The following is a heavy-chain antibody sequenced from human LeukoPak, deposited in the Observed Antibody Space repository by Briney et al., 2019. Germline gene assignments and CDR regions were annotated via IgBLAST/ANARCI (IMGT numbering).Heavy chain of an antibody. D-gene: IGHD6-13*01. Sequence: GGSLRLSCAASGFTFSDYYMSWIRQAPGKGLEWVSYISSSGSTIYYADSVKGRFTISRDNAKNSLYLQMNSLRAEDTAVYYCVRAPAAGTQWFDPWGQGTLVTVSS. CDR3: VRAPAAGTQWFDP. J-gene: IGHJ5*02. CDR1: GFTFSDYY. V-gene: IGHV3-11*01. CDR2: ISSSGSTI.